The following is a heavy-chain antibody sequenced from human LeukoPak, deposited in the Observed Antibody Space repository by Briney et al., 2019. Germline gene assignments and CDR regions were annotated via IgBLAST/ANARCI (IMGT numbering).Heavy chain of an antibody. Sequence: ASVKVSGKASGYTFTSYAMHWVRQAPGQRLEWMGWINAGNGNTKYSQKFQGRVTITRDTSASTAYMELSSLRSEDTAVYYCARDLEAYCSSTSCYPPRYYYGMDVWGKGTTVTVSS. J-gene: IGHJ6*04. CDR2: INAGNGNT. D-gene: IGHD2-2*01. V-gene: IGHV1-3*01. CDR3: ARDLEAYCSSTSCYPPRYYYGMDV. CDR1: GYTFTSYA.